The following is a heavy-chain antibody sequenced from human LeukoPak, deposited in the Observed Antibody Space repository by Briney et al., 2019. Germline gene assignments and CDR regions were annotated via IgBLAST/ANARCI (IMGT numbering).Heavy chain of an antibody. CDR2: ISISGSKT. V-gene: IGHV3-23*01. CDR3: ANEIRPNDY. J-gene: IGHJ4*02. D-gene: IGHD4-17*01. Sequence: GGSLRLSCVASGVTLSNYAMSWARQAPGKGLEWVSAISISGSKTYYADSVKGRFTISRDNSKNTLYLQMNSLRAEDTAVYYCANEIRPNDYWGQGTQVTVSS. CDR1: GVTLSNYA.